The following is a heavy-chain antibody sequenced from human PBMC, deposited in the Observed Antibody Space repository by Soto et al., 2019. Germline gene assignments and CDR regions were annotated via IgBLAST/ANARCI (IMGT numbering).Heavy chain of an antibody. J-gene: IGHJ6*02. CDR3: ARAMGYSSSWYSAYYYYYGMDV. D-gene: IGHD6-13*01. Sequence: VGSLRLSCVGSGFTFSNNAMHWVRQAPVKVLEWVAFISFDSSEIHYADSVKGRFTISRDNPRNTLFLHVNSPRADDTAVYYCARAMGYSSSWYSAYYYYYGMDVWGQGTTVTVS. V-gene: IGHV3-30*01. CDR2: ISFDSSEI. CDR1: GFTFSNNA.